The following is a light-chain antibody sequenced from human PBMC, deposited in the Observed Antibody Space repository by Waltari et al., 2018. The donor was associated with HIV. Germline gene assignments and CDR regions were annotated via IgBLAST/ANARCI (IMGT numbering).Light chain of an antibody. CDR1: ALPTQY. Sequence: SYELTQPPSVSVSPGQTARITCSGDALPTQYAYWYTQKPGQAPVLVIYKDSERPSGIPERFSGSSSGTTVTLTISGVQAEDEADYYCQAADSSGTYKGNWVFGGGTKLTVL. J-gene: IGLJ3*02. CDR3: QAADSSGTYKGNWV. V-gene: IGLV3-25*03. CDR2: KDS.